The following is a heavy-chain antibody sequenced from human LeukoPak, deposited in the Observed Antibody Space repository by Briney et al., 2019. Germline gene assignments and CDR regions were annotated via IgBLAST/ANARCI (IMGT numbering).Heavy chain of an antibody. CDR1: GFTFSSYA. CDR2: ISYDGSNK. J-gene: IGHJ4*02. D-gene: IGHD3-10*01. V-gene: IGHV3-30-3*01. CDR3: ARDLFLPPPLWFGQFDY. Sequence: PGGSLRLSCAASGFTFSSYAMHWVRQAPGKGLEWVAVISYDGSNKYYADSVKGRFTISRDNSKNTLYLQMNSLRAEDTAVYYCARDLFLPPPLWFGQFDYWGQGTLVTVSS.